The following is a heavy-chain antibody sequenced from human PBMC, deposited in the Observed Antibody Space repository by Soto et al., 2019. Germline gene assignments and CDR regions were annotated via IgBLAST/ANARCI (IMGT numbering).Heavy chain of an antibody. D-gene: IGHD2-2*01. Sequence: QVQLVQSGAEVKKPGASVKVSCKASGYTFTSYGISWVRQAPGQGLEWMGWISAYNGNTNYAQKLQGRVTMTTDTSTSTAYMELRSLRSDDTAXXYCARDMGXXXXXXTSXYADYWGQGTLVTVSS. CDR2: ISAYNGNT. V-gene: IGHV1-18*01. CDR3: ARDMGXXXXXXTSXYADY. J-gene: IGHJ4*02. CDR1: GYTFTSYG.